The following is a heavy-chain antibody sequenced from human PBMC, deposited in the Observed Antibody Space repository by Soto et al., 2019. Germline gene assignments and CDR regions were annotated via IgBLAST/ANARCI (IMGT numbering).Heavy chain of an antibody. V-gene: IGHV3-66*01. Sequence: GGSLRLSCAASGFTVSSSYMSWVRQAPGKGLEWVSVIYSGGSTYYADSVKGRFTISRDNSKNTLYLQMNSLRAEDTAVYYCARVPAAGIFDYWGQGTLVTVSS. CDR3: ARVPAAGIFDY. D-gene: IGHD6-13*01. CDR1: GFTVSSSY. CDR2: IYSGGST. J-gene: IGHJ4*02.